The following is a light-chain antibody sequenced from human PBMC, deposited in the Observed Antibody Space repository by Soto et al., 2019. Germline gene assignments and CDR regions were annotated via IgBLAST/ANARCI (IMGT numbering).Light chain of an antibody. V-gene: IGKV3-11*01. CDR3: QQRANWPIT. CDR2: DAS. CDR1: QSIGSY. Sequence: EIVLTQSPATLSLSPGERATLSCRASQSIGSYLIWYQQKPGQAPRLLISDASNRATGVPARFSGSGSGTDFTLTISNLEPEDFAVFYCQQRANWPITFGQGTRLEIK. J-gene: IGKJ5*01.